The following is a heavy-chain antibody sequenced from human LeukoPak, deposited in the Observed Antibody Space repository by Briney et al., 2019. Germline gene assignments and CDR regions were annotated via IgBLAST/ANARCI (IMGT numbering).Heavy chain of an antibody. CDR3: ARGRELLMVDY. Sequence: GASVKVSCKASGYTFTSYGISWVRQATGQGLEWMGWMNPNSGNTGYAQKFQGRVTMTRNTSISTAYMELSSLRSEDTAVYYCARGRELLMVDYWGQGTLVTVSS. V-gene: IGHV1-8*02. J-gene: IGHJ4*02. CDR1: GYTFTSYG. D-gene: IGHD1-26*01. CDR2: MNPNSGNT.